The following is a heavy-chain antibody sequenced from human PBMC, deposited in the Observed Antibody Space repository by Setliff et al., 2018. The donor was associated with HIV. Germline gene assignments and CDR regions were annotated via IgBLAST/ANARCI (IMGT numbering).Heavy chain of an antibody. D-gene: IGHD6-19*01. CDR1: GYSISSGYY. V-gene: IGHV4-38-2*02. Sequence: SETLSLTCTVSGYSISSGYYWGWIRQPPGKGLEWIGSIYQTGSTNYNPSLKSRVTVSLDMSKNQFSLKLTSVTAADTAVYYCGRQAWDHQSSGYFVDYWGQGTLATVSS. CDR3: GRQAWDHQSSGYFVDY. CDR2: IYQTGST. J-gene: IGHJ4*02.